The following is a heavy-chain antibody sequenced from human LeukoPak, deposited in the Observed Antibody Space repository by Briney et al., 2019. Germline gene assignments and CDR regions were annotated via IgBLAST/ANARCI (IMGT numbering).Heavy chain of an antibody. Sequence: GGSLRLSCAASGFTFSSYSMNWVRQAPGEGLEWVSSISSSSTSIYYADSVKGRFTISRDNAKNSLYLQMNSLRAEDTAVYYCAKRGSREYDYWGQGALVTVSS. D-gene: IGHD2/OR15-2a*01. V-gene: IGHV3-21*01. CDR2: ISSSSTSI. J-gene: IGHJ4*02. CDR1: GFTFSSYS. CDR3: AKRGSREYDY.